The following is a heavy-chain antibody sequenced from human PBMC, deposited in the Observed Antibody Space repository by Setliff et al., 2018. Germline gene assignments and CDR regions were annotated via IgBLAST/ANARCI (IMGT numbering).Heavy chain of an antibody. CDR2: ISQTGTT. Sequence: PSETLSLTCTVSGASLNSGTYYWSWIRQPPGKGLEWIGYISQTGTTNYNPTLKSRVSISLDTSKSLFSLNLTSVTAADTAVYYCARASSGWYSAYYYYMDVWGKGTTVTVSS. J-gene: IGHJ6*03. V-gene: IGHV4-61*01. CDR1: GASLNSGTYY. CDR3: ARASSGWYSAYYYYMDV. D-gene: IGHD6-19*01.